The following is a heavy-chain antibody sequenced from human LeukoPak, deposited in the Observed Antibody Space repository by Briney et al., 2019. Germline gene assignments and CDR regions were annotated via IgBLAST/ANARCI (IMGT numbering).Heavy chain of an antibody. J-gene: IGHJ3*02. Sequence: PETLSLTCTVSGYSISSGYYWGWIRQPPGKGLEWIGSIYHSGSTYYNPSLKSRVTISVDTSKNQFSLKLSSVTAADTAVYYCASRITMIVVANHAFDIWGQGTMVTVSS. CDR2: IYHSGST. V-gene: IGHV4-38-2*02. CDR1: GYSISSGYY. D-gene: IGHD3-22*01. CDR3: ASRITMIVVANHAFDI.